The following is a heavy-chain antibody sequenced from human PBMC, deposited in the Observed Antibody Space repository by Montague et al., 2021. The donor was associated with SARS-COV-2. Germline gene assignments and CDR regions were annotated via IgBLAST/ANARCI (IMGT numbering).Heavy chain of an antibody. D-gene: IGHD4-17*01. V-gene: IGHV6-1*01. J-gene: IGHJ4*02. CDR3: VRDTGSAQAGFDA. CDR1: GDSVWSNTAA. CDR2: TNYRSKWTS. Sequence: CAISGDSVWSNTAAWNWIRQSPSGGLEWLGRTNYRSKWTSDYATSVEGRISIDTDTSKNQFFLHLRSVTPEDTGVYYCVRDTGSAQAGFDAWGQGTLVTASS.